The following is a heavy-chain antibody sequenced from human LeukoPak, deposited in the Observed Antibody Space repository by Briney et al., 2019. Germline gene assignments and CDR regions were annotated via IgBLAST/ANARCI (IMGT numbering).Heavy chain of an antibody. J-gene: IGHJ4*02. V-gene: IGHV4-34*01. D-gene: IGHD2-15*01. CDR1: GGSFSGYY. CDR3: ARARSGYSPRFFDY. CDR2: INHSGST. Sequence: SETLSLTCAVYGGSFSGYYWSWIPQPPGKGLEWIGEINHSGSTNYNPSLKSRVTISVDTSKNQFSLKLTSVTAADTAVYYCARARSGYSPRFFDYWGQGAPVTVSS.